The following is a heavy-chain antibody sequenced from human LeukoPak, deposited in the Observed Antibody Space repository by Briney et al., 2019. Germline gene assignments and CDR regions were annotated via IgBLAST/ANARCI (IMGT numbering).Heavy chain of an antibody. Sequence: TGGSLRLSCAASGFTFSSYGMSWVRQAPGKGLEWASAISGSGGSTYYADSVKGRFTISRDNSKNTLYLQMNSLRAEDTAVYYCAKDRQQWYYFDYWGQGTLVTVSS. V-gene: IGHV3-23*01. CDR1: GFTFSSYG. D-gene: IGHD6-19*01. CDR2: ISGSGGST. J-gene: IGHJ4*02. CDR3: AKDRQQWYYFDY.